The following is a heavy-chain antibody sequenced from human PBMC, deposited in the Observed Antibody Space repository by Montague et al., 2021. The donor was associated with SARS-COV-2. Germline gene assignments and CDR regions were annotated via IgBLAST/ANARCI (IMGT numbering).Heavy chain of an antibody. CDR2: ISYDGSNK. Sequence: SLRLSCAASGFTFSSYAMHWVRQAPGKGLEWVAVISYDGSNKYYADSVKGRFTISGDNSKNTLYLQMNSLRAEDTAVYYCAGGTSGYDWSLTMFFGDYYYGMDVWGQGTTVTVSS. J-gene: IGHJ6*02. CDR1: GFTFSSYA. V-gene: IGHV3-30-3*01. CDR3: AGGTSGYDWSLTMFFGDYYYGMDV. D-gene: IGHD5-12*01.